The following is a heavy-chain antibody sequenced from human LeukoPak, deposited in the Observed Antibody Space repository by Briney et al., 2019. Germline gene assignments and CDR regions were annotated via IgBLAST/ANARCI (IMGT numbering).Heavy chain of an antibody. Sequence: SETLSLTCTVSGGSISSYYWSWIRQPAGKGLEWIGRIYTSGSTNYNPSLKSRVTMSVDTSKNQFSLKLSSVTAADTAVYYCARDLDKASPLFSWFDPWGQGTLVTVSS. CDR2: IYTSGST. CDR1: GGSISSYY. CDR3: ARDLDKASPLFSWFDP. J-gene: IGHJ5*02. V-gene: IGHV4-4*07.